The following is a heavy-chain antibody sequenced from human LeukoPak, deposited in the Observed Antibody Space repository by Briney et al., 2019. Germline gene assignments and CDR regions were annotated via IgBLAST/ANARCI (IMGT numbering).Heavy chain of an antibody. D-gene: IGHD4-11*01. CDR1: GFTFSSYG. Sequence: PGGSLRLSCAASGFTFSSYGMHWVRQAPGKGLEWVAFIRYDGSNKYYADSVKGRFTISRDNSKNTLYLQMNSLRAEDTAVYYCAEEAEGGPLYSPWNWFDPWGQGTLVTVSS. V-gene: IGHV3-30*02. CDR3: AEEAEGGPLYSPWNWFDP. CDR2: IRYDGSNK. J-gene: IGHJ5*02.